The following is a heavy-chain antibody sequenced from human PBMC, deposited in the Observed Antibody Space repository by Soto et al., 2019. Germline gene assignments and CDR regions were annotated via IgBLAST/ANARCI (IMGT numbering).Heavy chain of an antibody. V-gene: IGHV3-30*18. CDR1: GFTFSSYG. Sequence: QVQLVESGGGVVQPGRSLRLSCAASGFTFSSYGMHWVRQAPGKGLEWVAVISYDGSNKYYADSVKGRFTISRDNSKNTLYLQMNSLRAEDTAVYYCAKDRVGYYDILTGTYWFDPWGQGTLVTVSS. J-gene: IGHJ5*02. CDR3: AKDRVGYYDILTGTYWFDP. D-gene: IGHD3-9*01. CDR2: ISYDGSNK.